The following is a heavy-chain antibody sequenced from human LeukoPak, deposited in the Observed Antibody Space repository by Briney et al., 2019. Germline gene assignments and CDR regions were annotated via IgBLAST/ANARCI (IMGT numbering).Heavy chain of an antibody. CDR3: ARAEIVVVKAGAFDI. Sequence: PSQTLSLTCTVSGGSISSGGYSWSWLRQHPGKGLEWIGYIYYSGSTYYNPSLKSRVTISVDTSKNQFSLKLSSVTAADTAVYYCARAEIVVVKAGAFDIWGQGTMVTVSS. CDR1: GGSISSGGYS. V-gene: IGHV4-31*03. J-gene: IGHJ3*02. CDR2: IYYSGST. D-gene: IGHD3-22*01.